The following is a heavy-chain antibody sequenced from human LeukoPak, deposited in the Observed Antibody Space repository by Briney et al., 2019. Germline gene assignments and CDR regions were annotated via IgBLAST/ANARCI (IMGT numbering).Heavy chain of an antibody. D-gene: IGHD6-13*01. CDR3: ARDSSRRYYGMDV. CDR2: IYSGGST. V-gene: IGHV3-53*01. Sequence: GGSLRLSCAASGFTVSSNYMSWVRQAPGKGLEWVSVIYSGGSTYYADSVKGRFTISRDNSKNTLYLQMNSLRAEDTAVYYCARDSSRRYYGMDVWGQGTTVTVSS. J-gene: IGHJ6*02. CDR1: GFTVSSNY.